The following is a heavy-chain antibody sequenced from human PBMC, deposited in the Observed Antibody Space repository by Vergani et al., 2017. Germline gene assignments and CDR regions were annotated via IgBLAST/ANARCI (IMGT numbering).Heavy chain of an antibody. CDR1: GGTFSNYY. CDR2: INPSGGHT. CDR3: ARGDYGILTGYRY. J-gene: IGHJ4*02. D-gene: IGHD3-9*01. Sequence: QVQLVQSGAEVKKPGSSVKVSCKASGGTFSNYYMHWVRQAPGQGLEWMGIINPSGGHTNYVQKFQGRVTMTRDTSTSTVYMELSSLRSEDTAIYYCARGDYGILTGYRYWGQGTLVTVSA. V-gene: IGHV1-46*03.